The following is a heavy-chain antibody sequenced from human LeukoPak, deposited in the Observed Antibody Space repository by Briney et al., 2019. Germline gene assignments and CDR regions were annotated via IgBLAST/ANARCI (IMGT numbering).Heavy chain of an antibody. CDR2: INPSGGST. Sequence: ASVKVSCKASGYTFTSYYMHWVRQAPGQGLEWMGIINPSGGSTSYAQKFQGRVTMTRNTSISTAYMELSSLRSEDTAVYYCARGQFLWELNYYDSSGCLDYWGQGTLVTVSS. D-gene: IGHD3-22*01. CDR3: ARGQFLWELNYYDSSGCLDY. V-gene: IGHV1-46*01. CDR1: GYTFTSYY. J-gene: IGHJ4*02.